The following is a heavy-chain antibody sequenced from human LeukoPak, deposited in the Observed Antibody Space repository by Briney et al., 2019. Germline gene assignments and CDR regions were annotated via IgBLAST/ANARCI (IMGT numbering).Heavy chain of an antibody. CDR2: IYSTGST. CDR3: AQTTVTSGWFDP. D-gene: IGHD4-17*01. J-gene: IGHJ5*02. V-gene: IGHV4-4*07. CDR1: GGSISSYY. Sequence: PSETLSLTCTVSGGSISSYYWSWIRQPAGKGLEWIGRIYSTGSTNYNPSLKSRVTMSVDRSKKQFSLRLTSVTAADTAVYYCAQTTVTSGWFDPWGQGTQVTVSS.